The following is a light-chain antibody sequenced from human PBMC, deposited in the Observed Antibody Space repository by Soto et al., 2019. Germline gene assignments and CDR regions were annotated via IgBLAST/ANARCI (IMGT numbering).Light chain of an antibody. Sequence: DIVMTQSPDSLAVSLGERATINCKSSQSVLYSSNNENSLAWYQQKPGQPPKLLIYWASTRESGVPDRFSGGGSGTDLTLTISSLQAEDVAVYYCQQYYSVPPTFGQGTKVEI. CDR2: WAS. CDR3: QQYYSVPPT. J-gene: IGKJ1*01. CDR1: QSVLYSSNNENS. V-gene: IGKV4-1*01.